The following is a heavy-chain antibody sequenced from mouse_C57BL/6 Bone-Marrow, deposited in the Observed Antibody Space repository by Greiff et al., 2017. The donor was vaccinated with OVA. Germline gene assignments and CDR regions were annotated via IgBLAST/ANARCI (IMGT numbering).Heavy chain of an antibody. D-gene: IGHD4-1*01. Sequence: QVQLVESGAELARPGASVKMSCKASGYTFTSYTMHWVKQRPGQGLEWIGYINPSSGYTKYNQKFKDKATLTADKSSSTAYMQLSSLTSEDSAVYYCANWAWFAYWGQGTLVTVSA. V-gene: IGHV1-4*01. CDR2: INPSSGYT. CDR3: ANWAWFAY. CDR1: GYTFTSYT. J-gene: IGHJ3*01.